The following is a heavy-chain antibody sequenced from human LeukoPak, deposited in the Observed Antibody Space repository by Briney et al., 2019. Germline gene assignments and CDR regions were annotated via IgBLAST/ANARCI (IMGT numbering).Heavy chain of an antibody. Sequence: SETLSLTCTVSGGSISSSSYYWSWIRQPAGKGLEWIGRIYTSGSTNYNPSLKSRVTMSVDTSKNQFSLKLSSVTAADTAVYYCARATTYYYDAHAFDIWGQGTMVTVSS. V-gene: IGHV4-61*02. CDR3: ARATTYYYDAHAFDI. CDR1: GGSISSSSYY. CDR2: IYTSGST. D-gene: IGHD3-22*01. J-gene: IGHJ3*02.